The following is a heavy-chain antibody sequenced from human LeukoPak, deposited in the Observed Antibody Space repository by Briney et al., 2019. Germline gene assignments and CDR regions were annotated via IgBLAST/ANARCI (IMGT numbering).Heavy chain of an antibody. Sequence: TGGSLRLSCAASGFTFSSHEMNWVRQAPGKGLECVSYISSSGSSKYYADSVKGRFTISRDNAKNSLYLQMSSLRAEDTAVYYCARGGGNDYKYNAFDIWGQGTMVTVSS. V-gene: IGHV3-48*03. J-gene: IGHJ3*02. CDR3: ARGGGNDYKYNAFDI. CDR1: GFTFSSHE. CDR2: ISSSGSSK. D-gene: IGHD4-11*01.